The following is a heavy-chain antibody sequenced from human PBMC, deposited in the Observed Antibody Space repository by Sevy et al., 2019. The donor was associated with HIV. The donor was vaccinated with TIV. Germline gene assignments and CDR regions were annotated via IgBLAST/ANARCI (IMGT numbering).Heavy chain of an antibody. CDR1: GYTFTGYY. CDR3: ARDGDSSALGWFDP. J-gene: IGHJ5*02. CDR2: INPNSGGT. V-gene: IGHV1-2*06. Sequence: ASVKVTGKASGYTFTGYYMHWVRQAPGQGLEWMGRINPNSGGTNYAQKFQGRVTMTRDTSISTAYMELSRLRSDDTAVYYCARDGDSSALGWFDPWGQGTLVTVSS. D-gene: IGHD3-22*01.